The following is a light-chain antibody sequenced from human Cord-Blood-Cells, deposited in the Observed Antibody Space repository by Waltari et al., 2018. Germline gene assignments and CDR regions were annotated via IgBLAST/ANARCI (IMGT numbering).Light chain of an antibody. CDR2: GAS. V-gene: IGKV3-15*01. J-gene: IGKJ3*01. CDR1: QSVSSN. CDR3: QQYNNWFT. Sequence: EIVMTQSPATLSVSPGERATLSCRASQSVSSNLAWYQQKPGQAPRRLIYGASTRATGIPARFSGSGSGTEFTLTISSLQSEDFAVYYCQQYNNWFTFGPGTKVDIK.